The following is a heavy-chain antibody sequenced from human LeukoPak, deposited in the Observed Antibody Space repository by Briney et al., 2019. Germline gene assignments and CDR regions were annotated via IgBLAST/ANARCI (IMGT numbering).Heavy chain of an antibody. V-gene: IGHV4-34*01. CDR3: ARRSSWYLRSFDY. D-gene: IGHD6-13*01. CDR2: INHSGST. J-gene: IGHJ4*02. CDR1: GGSFSGYY. Sequence: SETLSLTCAVYGGSFSGYYWSWIRQPPGEGLEWIGEINHSGSTNYNPSLKSRVTISVDTSKNQFSLKLSSVTAADTAVYYCARRSSWYLRSFDYWGQGTLVTVSS.